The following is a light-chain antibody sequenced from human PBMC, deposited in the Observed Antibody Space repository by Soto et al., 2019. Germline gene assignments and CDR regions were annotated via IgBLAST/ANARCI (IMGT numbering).Light chain of an antibody. J-gene: IGKJ1*01. Sequence: EIVLTQSPGTLSLSSGERATLSFRASQSVSSTYLAWYQQKPGQSPRLLIYGASTRATGIPVRFSGSGSGTEFTLTISSLQSEDFAVYYCHQYNYWPTFGQGTKVDIK. CDR2: GAS. CDR3: HQYNYWPT. CDR1: QSVSSTY. V-gene: IGKV3-15*01.